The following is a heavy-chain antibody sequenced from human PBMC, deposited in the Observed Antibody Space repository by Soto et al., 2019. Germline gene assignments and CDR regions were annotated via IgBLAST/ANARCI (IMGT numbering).Heavy chain of an antibody. D-gene: IGHD3-10*01. CDR1: GGSISSGGYY. CDR2: IYYSGST. Sequence: QVQLQESGPGLVKPSQTLSLTCTVSGGSISSGGYYWSWIRQHPGKGLEWIGYIYYSGSTYYNPSLKSRVTISVDTSKNQFSLKLSSVTAADTAVYYCARVADQAGSGSYYNYDYFDYWGQGTLVTVSS. J-gene: IGHJ4*02. CDR3: ARVADQAGSGSYYNYDYFDY. V-gene: IGHV4-31*03.